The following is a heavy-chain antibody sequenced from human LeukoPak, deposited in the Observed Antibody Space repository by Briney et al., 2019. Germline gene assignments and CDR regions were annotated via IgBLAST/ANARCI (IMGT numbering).Heavy chain of an antibody. CDR2: IWYDGSNK. CDR3: ARWDSSGFDY. CDR1: GFSFGSYV. J-gene: IGHJ4*02. V-gene: IGHV3-33*01. D-gene: IGHD6-19*01. Sequence: GGSLRLSCAASGFSFGSYVIHWVRQAPGKGLEWVAVIWYDGSNKYYADSVKGRFTISRDNSKSTLYLEMNSLRAEDTAVYYCARWDSSGFDYWGQGTLVTVSS.